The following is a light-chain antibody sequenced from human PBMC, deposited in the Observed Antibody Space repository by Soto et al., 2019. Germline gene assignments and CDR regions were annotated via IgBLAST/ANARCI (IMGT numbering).Light chain of an antibody. CDR2: AAS. CDR1: QSISSY. V-gene: IGKV1-39*01. Sequence: IQMTQSPSSLSASVGDRVTITCRASQSISSYLNWYQQKPGKAPKLLIYAASSLQSGVPSRFSGSGSGTEFPLTIRSLQPDDFATYYCQQYNSYPWTFGRGTKVDIK. J-gene: IGKJ1*01. CDR3: QQYNSYPWT.